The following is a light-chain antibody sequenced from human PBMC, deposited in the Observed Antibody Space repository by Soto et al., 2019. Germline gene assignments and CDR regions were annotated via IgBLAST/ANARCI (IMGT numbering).Light chain of an antibody. CDR2: KDS. CDR1: ALPKQY. CDR3: QSADSSGTYPVV. J-gene: IGLJ2*01. V-gene: IGLV3-25*03. Sequence: SCELTQPPSVSVSPGQTARITCSGDALPKQYAYWYQQKPGQAPVLVIYKDSERPSGIPERFSGSSSGTTVTLTISGVQAEDEADYYCQSADSSGTYPVVFGGGTQLTVL.